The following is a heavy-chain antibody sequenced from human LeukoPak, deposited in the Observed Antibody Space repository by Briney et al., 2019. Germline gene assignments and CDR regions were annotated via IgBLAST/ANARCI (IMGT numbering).Heavy chain of an antibody. CDR2: IYYSGST. J-gene: IGHJ3*02. V-gene: IGHV4-30-4*01. CDR3: ARQPARGAFDI. CDR1: GGSNSSGDYY. Sequence: SETLSLTCTVSGGSNSSGDYYWSWIRQPPGKGLEWIGYIYYSGSTYYNPSLKSRVTISVDTSKNQFSLKLSSVTAADTAVYYCARQPARGAFDIWGQGTMVTVSS.